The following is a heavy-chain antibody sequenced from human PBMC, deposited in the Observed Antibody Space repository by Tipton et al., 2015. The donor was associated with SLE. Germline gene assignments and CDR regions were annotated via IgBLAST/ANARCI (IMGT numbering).Heavy chain of an antibody. V-gene: IGHV3-23*01. D-gene: IGHD3-10*01. J-gene: IGHJ6*02. CDR1: GFTFSSYA. CDR3: AKDQWGSYGSGSYYISTGMDV. Sequence: GSLRLSCAAAGFTFSSYAMSWVRQAPGKGLEWVSAISGSGGSTYYADSVKGRFTISRDNSKNTLYLQMNSLRAEDTAVYYCAKDQWGSYGSGSYYISTGMDVWGQGTTVTVSS. CDR2: ISGSGGST.